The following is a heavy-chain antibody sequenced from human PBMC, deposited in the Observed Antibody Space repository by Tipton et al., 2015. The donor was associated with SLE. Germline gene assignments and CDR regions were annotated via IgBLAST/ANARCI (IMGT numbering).Heavy chain of an antibody. Sequence: SLRLSCAASGFIFSDYSMNWVRQAPGKGLEWVSSVSSSRYIYHAESLKGRFTISRDNAKNSLYLQMNSLRVEDTALYYCAKPPSRGWDYWYFDLWGRGTLVTVSS. CDR3: AKPPSRGWDYWYFDL. CDR1: GFIFSDYS. J-gene: IGHJ2*01. D-gene: IGHD6-19*01. V-gene: IGHV3-69-1*01. CDR2: VSSSRYI.